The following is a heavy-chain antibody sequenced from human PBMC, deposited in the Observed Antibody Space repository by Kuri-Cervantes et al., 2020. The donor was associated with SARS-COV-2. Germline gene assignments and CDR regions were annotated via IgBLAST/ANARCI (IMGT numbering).Heavy chain of an antibody. V-gene: IGHV3-48*01. Sequence: GGSLRLSCAASGFTFSSYSMNWVRQAPGKGLEWVSYISSSSSTIYYADSVKGRFTISRDNAKNSLYLQMNSLRAGDTAVYYCARDCGGDCSQYLFDYWGQGTLVTVSS. CDR3: ARDCGGDCSQYLFDY. J-gene: IGHJ4*02. CDR1: GFTFSSYS. D-gene: IGHD2-21*01. CDR2: ISSSSSTI.